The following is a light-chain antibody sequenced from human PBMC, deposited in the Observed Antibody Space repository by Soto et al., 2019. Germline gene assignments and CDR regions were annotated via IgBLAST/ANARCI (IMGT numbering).Light chain of an antibody. Sequence: QSVLTQPASVSGSPGQSITISCTGTSSDVGGYNFVSWYQHHPGKAPKLMIYDVSNRPSGVSNRFSGSKSGNTASLTISGLQAEDEADYYCSSYTSSSILYVFGTETKVTVL. CDR2: DVS. V-gene: IGLV2-14*03. CDR1: SSDVGGYNF. J-gene: IGLJ1*01. CDR3: SSYTSSSILYV.